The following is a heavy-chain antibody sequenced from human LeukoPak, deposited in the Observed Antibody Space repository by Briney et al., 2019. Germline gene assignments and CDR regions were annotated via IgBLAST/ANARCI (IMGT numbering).Heavy chain of an antibody. CDR2: ISSSSSYM. D-gene: IGHD2-2*01. CDR1: GFTFSSYS. J-gene: IGHJ4*02. CDR3: ARGVPLAFYCSSTSCYYFDY. V-gene: IGHV3-21*01. Sequence: GGSLRLSCAASGFTFSSYSMNWVRQAPGKGLEWVSSISSSSSYMYYADSVKGRFTISRDNAKNSLYLQMNSLRAEDTAVYYCARGVPLAFYCSSTSCYYFDYWGQGTLVTVSS.